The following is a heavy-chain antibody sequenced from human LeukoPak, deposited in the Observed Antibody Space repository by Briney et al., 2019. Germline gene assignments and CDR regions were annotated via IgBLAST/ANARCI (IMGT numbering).Heavy chain of an antibody. Sequence: GGSLSLSCVASGFPFSETAMTWVRPAPGKGLEWLSVITRAGSPYYADSVKGRFTISRDNARNTVYLQLNSLRNEDTALYYCAKEHLKYANDNRGSFDYWGQGTLVTVSS. CDR2: ITRAGSP. CDR3: AKEHLKYANDNRGSFDY. V-gene: IGHV3-23*01. D-gene: IGHD3-22*01. J-gene: IGHJ4*02. CDR1: GFPFSETA.